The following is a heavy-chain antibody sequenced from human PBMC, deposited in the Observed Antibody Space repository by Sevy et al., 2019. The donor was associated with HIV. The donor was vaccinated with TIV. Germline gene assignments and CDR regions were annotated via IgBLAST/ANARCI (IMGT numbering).Heavy chain of an antibody. J-gene: IGHJ4*02. CDR2: ISPDGTNK. CDR1: GFTVSSNY. Sequence: GGSLRLSCAASGFTVSSNYMSWVRQAPGKGLEWVAVISPDGTNKYYGDSMRGRFTISRDNSKNTLYLQMDTVRVEDTAVYYCATGYCSPICLIDYWGQGTLVTVSS. D-gene: IGHD2-2*03. V-gene: IGHV3-30*03. CDR3: ATGYCSPICLIDY.